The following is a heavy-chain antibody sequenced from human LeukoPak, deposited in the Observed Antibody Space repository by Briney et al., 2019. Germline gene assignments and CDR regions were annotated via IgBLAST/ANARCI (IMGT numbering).Heavy chain of an antibody. CDR1: GFTFSSYW. D-gene: IGHD6-19*01. V-gene: IGHV3-7*01. CDR2: IKQDGSEK. Sequence: PGGSLRLSCAASGFTFSSYWMSWVRQAPGKGLEWVANIKQDGSEKYYVDSVKGRFTISRDNAKNSLYLQMNSLRAEDTAVYYCARDHYSSGWYWVPNYYYYYMDVWGKGTTVTVSS. J-gene: IGHJ6*03. CDR3: ARDHYSSGWYWVPNYYYYYMDV.